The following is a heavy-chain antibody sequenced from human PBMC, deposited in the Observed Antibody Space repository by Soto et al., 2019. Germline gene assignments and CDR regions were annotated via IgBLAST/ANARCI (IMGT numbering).Heavy chain of an antibody. Sequence: LGESLKISCKGSGYSFTSYWIGWVRQMPGKGLEWMGIIYPGDSDTRYSPSFQGQVTISADKSISTAYLQWSSLKASDTAMYYCARQTIFGVVIIRYAFDIWGQGTMVTVSS. CDR3: ARQTIFGVVIIRYAFDI. V-gene: IGHV5-51*01. J-gene: IGHJ3*02. CDR2: IYPGDSDT. CDR1: GYSFTSYW. D-gene: IGHD3-3*01.